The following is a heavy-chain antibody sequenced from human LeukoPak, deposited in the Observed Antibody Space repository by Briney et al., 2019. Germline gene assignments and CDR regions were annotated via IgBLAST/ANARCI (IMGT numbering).Heavy chain of an antibody. Sequence: GRSLRLSCAASGFTFDDYAMHWVRQAPGKGLEWVSSISSSSSYIYYADSVKGRFIISRDNAKNSLYLQMNSLRAEDTAVYYCARDHDGSYYEWGQGTLVTVSS. J-gene: IGHJ4*02. V-gene: IGHV3-21*01. D-gene: IGHD1-26*01. CDR2: ISSSSSYI. CDR1: GFTFDDYA. CDR3: ARDHDGSYYE.